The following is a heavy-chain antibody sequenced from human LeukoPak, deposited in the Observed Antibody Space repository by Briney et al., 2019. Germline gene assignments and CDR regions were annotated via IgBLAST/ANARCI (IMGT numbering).Heavy chain of an antibody. CDR1: GLTFITYS. D-gene: IGHD3-22*01. Sequence: GGSLRLSCAASGLTFITYSMNWVRQAPGKGLEWVSSIAGSSSDYIYYADSVKGRFTVSRDNAKNSLYLQMNSLRAEDTAVYYCARDLYYYDSSGYPPGYWGQGTLVTVSS. CDR2: IAGSSSDYI. J-gene: IGHJ4*02. V-gene: IGHV3-21*01. CDR3: ARDLYYYDSSGYPPGY.